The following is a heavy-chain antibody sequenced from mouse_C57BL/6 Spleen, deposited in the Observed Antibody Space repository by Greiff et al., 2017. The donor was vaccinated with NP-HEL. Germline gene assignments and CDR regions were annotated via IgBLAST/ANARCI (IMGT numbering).Heavy chain of an antibody. D-gene: IGHD6-2*01. CDR2: IYPGSGST. CDR1: GYTFTSYW. CDR3: ARSLGRNAMDY. V-gene: IGHV1-55*01. Sequence: QVQLQQPGAELVKPGAPVKMSCKASGYTFTSYWITWVKQRPGQGLEWIGDIYPGSGSTNYNEKFKSKATLTVDTSSSTAYMQLSSLTSEDSAVYYCARSLGRNAMDYWGQGTSVTVSS. J-gene: IGHJ4*01.